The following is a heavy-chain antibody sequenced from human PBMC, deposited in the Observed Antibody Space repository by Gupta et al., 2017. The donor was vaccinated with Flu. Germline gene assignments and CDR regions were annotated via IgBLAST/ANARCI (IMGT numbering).Heavy chain of an antibody. D-gene: IGHD2-2*01. J-gene: IGHJ4*02. Sequence: QVQLVQSGAEVKKPGASVKVSCKASGYTFTSYGISWVRQAPGQGLEWMGWISAYNGNTNYAQKLQGRVTMTTDTSTSTAYMELRSLRSDDTAVYYCARDRMNKYQLLHSPPQGGVDYWGQGTLVTVSS. CDR2: ISAYNGNT. V-gene: IGHV1-18*01. CDR3: ARDRMNKYQLLHSPPQGGVDY. CDR1: GYTFTSYG.